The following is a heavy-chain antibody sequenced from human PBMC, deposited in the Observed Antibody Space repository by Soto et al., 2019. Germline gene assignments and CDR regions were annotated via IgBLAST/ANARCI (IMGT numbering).Heavy chain of an antibody. CDR2: IKSKTDGGTT. CDR3: TTDRDCSSTSCYVPVDY. J-gene: IGHJ4*02. V-gene: IGHV3-15*01. CDR1: GFTFSSYA. D-gene: IGHD2-2*01. Sequence: GGSLRLSCAASGFTFSSYAMSWVRQAPGKGLEWVGRIKSKTDGGTTDYAAPVKGRFTISRDDSKNTLYLQMNSLKTEDTAVYYCTTDRDCSSTSCYVPVDYWGQGTLVTVSS.